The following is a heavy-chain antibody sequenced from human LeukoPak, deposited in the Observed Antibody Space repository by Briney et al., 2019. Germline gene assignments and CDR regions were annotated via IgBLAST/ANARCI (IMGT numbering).Heavy chain of an antibody. D-gene: IGHD5-24*01. J-gene: IGHJ4*02. CDR1: GFTFSSHA. V-gene: IGHV3-23*01. CDR3: GRYDYNRYVAY. Sequence: GGSLRLSWAASGFTFSSHAMIWVRQAPGKGLEWVSPISATGGSTYYADSVKGRFTISRDSSKNTLYLQMNSLRADDTAVYYCGRYDYNRYVAYWGQGTLVAVSS. CDR2: ISATGGST.